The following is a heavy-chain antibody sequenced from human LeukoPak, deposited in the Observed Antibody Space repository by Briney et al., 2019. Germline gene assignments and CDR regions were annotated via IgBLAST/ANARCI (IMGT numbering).Heavy chain of an antibody. CDR2: INWNGGST. CDR1: GFTFDDYG. J-gene: IGHJ4*02. D-gene: IGHD4-17*01. CDR3: ARATDGARTEGVFDY. V-gene: IGHV3-20*04. Sequence: GGSLRLSCAASGFTFDDYGMSWVRQAPGKGLEWVSGINWNGGSTGYADSVKGRFTISRDNAKNSLYLQMNSLRAEDTALYYCARATDGARTEGVFDYWGQGNLVTVSS.